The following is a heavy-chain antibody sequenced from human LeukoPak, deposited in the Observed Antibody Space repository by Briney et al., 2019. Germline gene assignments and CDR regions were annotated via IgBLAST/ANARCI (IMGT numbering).Heavy chain of an antibody. CDR1: GGSINNFH. Sequence: SETLSLTCTVSGGSINNFHWSWIRQPAGKGLEWIGRIFASGSTNYNPSLKSRITMSVDASKNQFSLKLRSVTAADTAMYYCVRDCSGVTCFDYWDQGALVTVSS. J-gene: IGHJ4*02. CDR2: IFASGST. D-gene: IGHD2-15*01. CDR3: VRDCSGVTCFDY. V-gene: IGHV4-4*07.